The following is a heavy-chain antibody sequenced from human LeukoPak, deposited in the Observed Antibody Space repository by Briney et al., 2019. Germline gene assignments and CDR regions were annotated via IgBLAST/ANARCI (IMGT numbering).Heavy chain of an antibody. CDR3: ARAIAPPPGIAAAGRIDY. Sequence: PSQTLSLTCTVSGGSISSGSYYWSWIRQPAGKGLEWIGRIYTSGSTNYNPSLKSRATISVDTSKNQFSLKLSSVTTADTAVYYCARAIAPPPGIAAAGRIDYWGQGTLVTVSS. CDR2: IYTSGST. V-gene: IGHV4-61*02. CDR1: GGSISSGSYY. D-gene: IGHD6-13*01. J-gene: IGHJ4*02.